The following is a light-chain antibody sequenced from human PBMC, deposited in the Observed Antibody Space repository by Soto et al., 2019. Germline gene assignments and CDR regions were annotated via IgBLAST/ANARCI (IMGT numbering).Light chain of an antibody. J-gene: IGKJ2*01. Sequence: DIQMTQSPYSLSASLGDSVTITCRASQNIRTYLNWYHQKPGRAPMLLIHSASALPSGVPSSFSGTGSGKEFTLTMSGLQPEYFASYYCQQGHSTPYTFGQGTKVEIK. CDR3: QQGHSTPYT. CDR1: QNIRTY. V-gene: IGKV1-39*01. CDR2: SAS.